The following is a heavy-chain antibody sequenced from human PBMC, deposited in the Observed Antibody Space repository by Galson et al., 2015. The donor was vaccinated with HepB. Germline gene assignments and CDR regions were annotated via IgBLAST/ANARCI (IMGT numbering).Heavy chain of an antibody. CDR2: IIPMLDIT. CDR3: GRCGGGGRYYMDV. D-gene: IGHD3-16*01. J-gene: IGHJ6*03. V-gene: IGHV1-69*10. CDR1: GGTFTSYA. Sequence: SVKVSCKASGGTFTSYAIGWVRQAPGQGLEWMGGIIPMLDITNYAQRFQGRITLTADKPTDTAYMELASLTSEDTAVYYYGRCGGGGRYYMDVWGKGTAVTVSS.